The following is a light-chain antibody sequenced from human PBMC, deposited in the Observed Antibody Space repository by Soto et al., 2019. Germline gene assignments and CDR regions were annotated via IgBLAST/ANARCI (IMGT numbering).Light chain of an antibody. Sequence: ETVLTPAPGTLALSPGDRVTLSCRASQSISINLAWYQHKPGQAPRLLIHGASTRATGVPARISGSGSGTEFTLTISSLQSEDFAVYYCQQFRNWPWTFGQGTKVDI. J-gene: IGKJ1*01. CDR2: GAS. V-gene: IGKV3D-15*01. CDR1: QSISIN. CDR3: QQFRNWPWT.